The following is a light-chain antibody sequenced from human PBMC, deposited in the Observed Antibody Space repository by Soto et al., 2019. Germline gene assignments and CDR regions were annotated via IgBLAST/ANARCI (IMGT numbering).Light chain of an antibody. Sequence: EIVLTQSPATLSLSPGERATLSCRASQSVSSYLAWYQQKPGQAPRLLVYDASNRATGIPARFSGSGSGTDFTLTISSLAPEDFAVYYCQHSGTFGQGTKLEIK. CDR1: QSVSSY. CDR3: QHSGT. CDR2: DAS. V-gene: IGKV3-11*01. J-gene: IGKJ2*01.